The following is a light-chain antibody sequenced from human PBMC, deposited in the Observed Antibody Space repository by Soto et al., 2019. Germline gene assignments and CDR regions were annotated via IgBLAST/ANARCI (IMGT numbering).Light chain of an antibody. CDR3: SSFTGSNYV. V-gene: IGLV2-14*03. J-gene: IGLJ1*01. CDR2: DVS. CDR1: ISDVGCYNF. Sequence: QSALTQPASVSGSPGQSITISCTGTISDVGCYNFVSWYQQYPGKAPKLMICDVSNRPSGVSNRFSGSKSGNTASLTISGLQAEDEADYYCSSFTGSNYVFGTGTKLTVL.